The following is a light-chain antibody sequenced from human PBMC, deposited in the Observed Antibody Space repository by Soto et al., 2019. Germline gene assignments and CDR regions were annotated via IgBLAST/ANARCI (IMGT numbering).Light chain of an antibody. V-gene: IGKV3-15*01. J-gene: IGKJ1*01. CDR1: QSVSSGY. CDR2: GAS. CDR3: QQYNNWPQ. Sequence: EIVLTQSPGTLFLFPGERATLSCRASQSVSSGYLAWYQQKPGQAPSLLIYGASTRATGIPARFSGSGSGTEFTLTISSLQSEDFAVYYCQQYNNWPQFGQGTKVDIK.